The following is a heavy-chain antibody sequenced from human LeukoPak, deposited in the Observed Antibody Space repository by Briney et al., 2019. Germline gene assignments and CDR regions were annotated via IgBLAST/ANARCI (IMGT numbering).Heavy chain of an antibody. D-gene: IGHD3-22*01. CDR2: INHSGST. Sequence: ASETLSLTCAVYRGSFSGYYWSWIRQPPGKGLEWIGEINHSGSTNYNPSLKSRVTISVDTSKNQFSLKLSSVTAADTAVYYCASTDSSDHRVDYWGQGTLVTVSS. CDR1: RGSFSGYY. J-gene: IGHJ4*02. CDR3: ASTDSSDHRVDY. V-gene: IGHV4-34*01.